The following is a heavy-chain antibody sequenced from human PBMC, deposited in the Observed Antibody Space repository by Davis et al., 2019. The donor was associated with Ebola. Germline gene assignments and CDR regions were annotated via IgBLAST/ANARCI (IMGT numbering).Heavy chain of an antibody. Sequence: PSETLSLTCTVSGGSISSHYWSWLRQPPGKGLEWIAYIYYSGITNYNPSLKRRVTISVDTSKNQFSLKLNSVTTADTAGYYCARAPARFNWSMEVWGQGTTVTVSS. J-gene: IGHJ6*02. V-gene: IGHV4-59*11. D-gene: IGHD1-1*01. CDR1: GGSISSHY. CDR2: IYYSGIT. CDR3: ARAPARFNWSMEV.